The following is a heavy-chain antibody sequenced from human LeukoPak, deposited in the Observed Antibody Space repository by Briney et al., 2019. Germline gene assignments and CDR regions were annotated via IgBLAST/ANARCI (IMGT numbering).Heavy chain of an antibody. J-gene: IGHJ3*02. CDR2: ISGSGGST. CDR1: RFTFSSYA. V-gene: IGHV3-23*01. CDR3: ARGGYSSLDAFDI. D-gene: IGHD6-19*01. Sequence: GGSLRLSCAASRFTFSSYAMSWVRQAPGKGLEWVSGISGSGGSTYYADSVKGRFTISRDNAKNSLYLQMNSLRAEDTAVYYCARGGYSSLDAFDIWGQGTMVTVSS.